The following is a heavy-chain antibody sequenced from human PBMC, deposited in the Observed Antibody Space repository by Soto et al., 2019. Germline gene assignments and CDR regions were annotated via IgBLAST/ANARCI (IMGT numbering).Heavy chain of an antibody. J-gene: IGHJ1*01. CDR1: GFTFSSYE. CDR2: ISSSGSTI. CDR3: ARDFGYSNYEYFQH. Sequence: GGSLRLSCAASGFTFSSYEMNWVRQAPGKGLEWVSYISSSGSTIYYADSVKGRFTISRDNAKNSLYLQMNSLRAEDTAVYYCARDFGYSNYEYFQHLGQGTLVTVSS. D-gene: IGHD4-4*01. V-gene: IGHV3-48*03.